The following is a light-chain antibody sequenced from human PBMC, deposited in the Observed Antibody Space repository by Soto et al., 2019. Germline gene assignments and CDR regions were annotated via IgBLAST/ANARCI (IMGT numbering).Light chain of an antibody. Sequence: QSALTQPASVSGSPGQSIAISCTGTSSDVGSYNLVSWYQQHPGKAPRLMIHDDNKRPSGVSNRFSGSKSGNTASLTISGLQAEDEADYYCCSYAGSTTPYVFGTGTKVTVL. CDR1: SSDVGSYNL. V-gene: IGLV2-23*01. CDR3: CSYAGSTTPYV. J-gene: IGLJ1*01. CDR2: DDN.